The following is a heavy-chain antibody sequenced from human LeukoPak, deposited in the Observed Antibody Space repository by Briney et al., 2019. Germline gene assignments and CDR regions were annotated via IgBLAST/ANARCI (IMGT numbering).Heavy chain of an antibody. CDR3: ARGYGYYFDY. CDR1: GDSVSSNSAA. Sequence: SQTLSLTCTISGDSVSSNSAAWNWIRQSPSRGLEWLGRTYYRSKWYTDYALSVKSRITINPDTPKNQFSLQLNSVTPEDTAVYYCARGYGYYFDYWGQGALVTVSP. J-gene: IGHJ4*02. D-gene: IGHD5-18*01. V-gene: IGHV6-1*01. CDR2: TYYRSKWYT.